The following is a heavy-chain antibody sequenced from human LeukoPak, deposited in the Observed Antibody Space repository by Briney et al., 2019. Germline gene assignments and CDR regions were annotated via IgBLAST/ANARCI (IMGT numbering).Heavy chain of an antibody. Sequence: SETLSLTCTVSGGSISSDYWSWIRQPAGKGLEWIGRIYTTGSTNYSPSLKSRVTMSVDKSKNQFSLKLSSVTAADTAVYYCARDVKSRRRQWFGELSVYYYYYMDVWGKGTTVTISS. CDR2: IYTTGST. D-gene: IGHD3-10*01. V-gene: IGHV4-4*07. CDR1: GGSISSDY. J-gene: IGHJ6*03. CDR3: ARDVKSRRRQWFGELSVYYYYYMDV.